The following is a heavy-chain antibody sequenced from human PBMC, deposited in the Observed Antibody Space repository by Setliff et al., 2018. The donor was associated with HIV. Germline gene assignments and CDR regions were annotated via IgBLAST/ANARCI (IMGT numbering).Heavy chain of an antibody. CDR3: ARVITMVWTTFDP. V-gene: IGHV1-8*02. D-gene: IGHD3-10*01. CDR2: MNPNSGDT. Sequence: ASVKVSCKASGYTFTTYDINWVRQATGQGLEWMGWMNPNSGDTGYAQMFQDRITMTRDTSIGTAYLELSNLRSDDTAVYYCARVITMVWTTFDPWGQGTLVTVSS. CDR1: GYTFTTYD. J-gene: IGHJ5*02.